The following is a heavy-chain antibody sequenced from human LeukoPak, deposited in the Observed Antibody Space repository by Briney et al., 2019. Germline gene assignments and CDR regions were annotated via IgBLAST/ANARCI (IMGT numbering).Heavy chain of an antibody. V-gene: IGHV3-48*04. D-gene: IGHD3-16*01. CDR1: GFTFSGHN. CDR3: ARAMSTFGGVRNYFDS. Sequence: PGGSLRLSCAASGFTFSGHNMNWVRQAPGKGLEWISFVSISSGTIYYADSVKGRLRISRDNAKSSLDLEMNSLRAEDTAVYYCARAMSTFGGVRNYFDSWGQGTLVTVSS. J-gene: IGHJ4*02. CDR2: VSISSGTI.